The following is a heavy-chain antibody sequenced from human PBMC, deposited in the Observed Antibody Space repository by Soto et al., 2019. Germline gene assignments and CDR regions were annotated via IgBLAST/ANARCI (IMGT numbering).Heavy chain of an antibody. Sequence: ASVKVSCKASGYTFTGYYMHWVRQAPGQGLEWMGWINPNSGGTNYAQKFQGWVTISVDTSKNQFSLKLSSVTAADTAVYYCARLTNGGDLDYWGQGTLVTVSS. CDR3: ARLTNGGDLDY. V-gene: IGHV1-2*04. CDR2: INPNSGGT. CDR1: GYTFTGYY. D-gene: IGHD2-21*02. J-gene: IGHJ4*02.